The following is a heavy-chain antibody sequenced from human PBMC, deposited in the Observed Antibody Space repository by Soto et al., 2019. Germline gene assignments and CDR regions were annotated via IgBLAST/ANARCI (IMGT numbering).Heavy chain of an antibody. CDR1: GFTFKTYG. CDR2: TSYDGDHD. J-gene: IGHJ4*02. D-gene: IGHD6-19*01. Sequence: PGGSLRLSCAASGFTFKTYGMHWVRQAPGKGLEWVAVTSYDGDHDYYEDSVKGRFTISRDNSINTLYLQMNSLRAEDTAIYYCARVGGQWQLLATFDLWGQGTLVTVSS. V-gene: IGHV3-33*08. CDR3: ARVGGQWQLLATFDL.